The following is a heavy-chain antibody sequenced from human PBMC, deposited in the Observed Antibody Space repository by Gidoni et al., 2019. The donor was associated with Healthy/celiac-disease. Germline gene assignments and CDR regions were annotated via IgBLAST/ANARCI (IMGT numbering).Heavy chain of an antibody. CDR3: VKGGPLLTGNY. Sequence: EVQLVQSGGVLVQPGGSLRLSCSAAGFTFSSYAMHWVRQAPGKGLEYVSAISSNGGSTYYAESVKGRFTISRDNSKNTLYLQMSSLRAEDTAVYYCVKGGPLLTGNYWGQGTLVTVSS. D-gene: IGHD3-9*01. V-gene: IGHV3-64D*06. J-gene: IGHJ4*02. CDR2: ISSNGGST. CDR1: GFTFSSYA.